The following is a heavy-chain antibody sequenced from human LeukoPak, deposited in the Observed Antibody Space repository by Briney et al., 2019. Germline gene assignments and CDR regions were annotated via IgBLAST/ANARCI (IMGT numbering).Heavy chain of an antibody. CDR1: GFNFKLSA. CDR2: ISGSGSRGSGIIGGNT. J-gene: IGHJ3*02. V-gene: IGHV3-23*01. Sequence: GGSLRLSCAASGFNFKLSAMSWGRQAPGKGLEWVALISGSGSRGSGIIGGNTYYADSVKGRFTISRDDSQNTVHLQMNSLRTEDTAVYYCAREYSSGPKQTDAFDIWGQGTMVTVSS. D-gene: IGHD3-22*01. CDR3: AREYSSGPKQTDAFDI.